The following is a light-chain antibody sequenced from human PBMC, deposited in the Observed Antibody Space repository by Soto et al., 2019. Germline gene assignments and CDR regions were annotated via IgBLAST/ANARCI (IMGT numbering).Light chain of an antibody. Sequence: QSVLTQPPSVSGSPGQSVTISCTGTSTDFVSYNRVSWYQQPPGTAPKLIIYEASNRPSGVSDRFSGSNSGNTASLTISGFQAEDEADYYCTSYSRYSVLVFGGGTKVTVL. CDR2: EAS. J-gene: IGLJ3*02. CDR1: STDFVSYNR. CDR3: TSYSRYSVLV. V-gene: IGLV2-18*02.